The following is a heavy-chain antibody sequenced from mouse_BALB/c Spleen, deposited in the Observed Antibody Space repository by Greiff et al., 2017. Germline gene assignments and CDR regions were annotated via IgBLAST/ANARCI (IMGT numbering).Heavy chain of an antibody. Sequence: EVQLVESGGGLVKPGGSLKLSCAASGFTFSSYAMSWVRQSPEKRLEWVAEISSGGSYTYYPDTVTGRFTISRDNAKNTLYLEMSSLRSEDTAMYYCARVEGNYDYFDYWGQGTTLTVSS. CDR1: GFTFSSYA. D-gene: IGHD2-1*01. CDR3: ARVEGNYDYFDY. CDR2: ISSGGSYT. J-gene: IGHJ2*01. V-gene: IGHV5-9-4*01.